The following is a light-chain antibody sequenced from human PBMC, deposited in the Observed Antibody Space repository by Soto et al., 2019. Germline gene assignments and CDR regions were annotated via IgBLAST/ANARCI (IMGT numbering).Light chain of an antibody. CDR1: QTISNW. J-gene: IGKJ1*01. Sequence: IQMTQSPSSLSASLGDRVTITCRASQTISNWLAWYQQKPGKAPKLLIYDASSLESGVPSRFSGSGSGTEFTLTISSLQPDDFATYYCQQYNSYWRTFGQGTKVDIK. V-gene: IGKV1-5*01. CDR2: DAS. CDR3: QQYNSYWRT.